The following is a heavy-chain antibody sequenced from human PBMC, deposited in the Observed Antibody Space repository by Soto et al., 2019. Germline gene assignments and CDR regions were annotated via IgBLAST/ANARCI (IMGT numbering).Heavy chain of an antibody. CDR1: GGTFSSYA. CDR3: ARGGHLTGNTGRHFDY. J-gene: IGHJ4*02. D-gene: IGHD1-20*01. V-gene: IGHV1-69*13. Sequence: ASVKVSCKASGGTFSSYAISWVRQAPGQGLEWMGGIIPIFGTANYAQKFQGRVTITADESTSTAYMELSSLRSEDTAVYYCARGGHLTGNTGRHFDYWGQGTLVTVSS. CDR2: IIPIFGTA.